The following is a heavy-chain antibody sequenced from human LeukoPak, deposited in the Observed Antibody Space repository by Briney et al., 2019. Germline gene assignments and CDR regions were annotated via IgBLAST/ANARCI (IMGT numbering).Heavy chain of an antibody. CDR2: ISYDGSNK. CDR1: GFTFSSYG. Sequence: GGSLRLSCAASGFTFSSYGMHWVRQAPGKGLEWVAVISYDGSNKYYADSVKGRFTIPRDNSKNTLYLQMNSLRAEDTAVYYRAKDGNSEGFDYWGQGTLVTVSS. CDR3: AKDGNSEGFDY. J-gene: IGHJ4*02. D-gene: IGHD1-7*01. V-gene: IGHV3-30*18.